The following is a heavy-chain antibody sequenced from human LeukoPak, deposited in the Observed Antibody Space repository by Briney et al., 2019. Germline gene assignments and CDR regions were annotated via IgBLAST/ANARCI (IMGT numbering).Heavy chain of an antibody. D-gene: IGHD3-10*01. CDR3: ARDNPRHGSWYFDY. CDR1: GGSITSSSYY. Sequence: SETLSLTCSVSGGSITSSSYYWGWIRQPPEKGLEWIGSIYYTGGTYYSPSLRSRVTTSVDTSKNQFSLKLSSVTAADTAVYYCARDNPRHGSWYFDYWGQGTLVTVSS. J-gene: IGHJ4*02. CDR2: IYYTGGT. V-gene: IGHV4-39*02.